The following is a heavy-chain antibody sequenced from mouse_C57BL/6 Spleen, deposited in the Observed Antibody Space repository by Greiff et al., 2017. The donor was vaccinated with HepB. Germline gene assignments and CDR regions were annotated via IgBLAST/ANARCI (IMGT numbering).Heavy chain of an antibody. CDR1: GYTFTSYW. J-gene: IGHJ2*01. D-gene: IGHD1-1*01. CDR3: ARIKKIVATYFDY. CDR2: TNPTNGRT. V-gene: IGHV1S81*02. Sequence: QVQLQQPGAELVKAGASVKMSCKASGYTFTSYWMHWVKQRLGQGLEWFAETNPTNGRTYYNEKFKSKATLTVDKSSSTAYMLLSGPTFEDSAVYYCARIKKIVATYFDYWGQGNTRTAAS.